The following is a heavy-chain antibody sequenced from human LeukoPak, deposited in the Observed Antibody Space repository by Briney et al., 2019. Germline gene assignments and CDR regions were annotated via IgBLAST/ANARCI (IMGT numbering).Heavy chain of an antibody. CDR3: ARDWNYYYDSSGYYLDAFDI. Sequence: ASVKVSCKASVGTFSSYAISWVRQAPGQGLEWMGRIIPIFGTANYAQKFQGRVTITTDESTSTAYMELSSLRSEHTAVYYCARDWNYYYDSSGYYLDAFDIWGQGTMVTVSS. CDR1: VGTFSSYA. D-gene: IGHD3-22*01. CDR2: IIPIFGTA. J-gene: IGHJ3*02. V-gene: IGHV1-69*05.